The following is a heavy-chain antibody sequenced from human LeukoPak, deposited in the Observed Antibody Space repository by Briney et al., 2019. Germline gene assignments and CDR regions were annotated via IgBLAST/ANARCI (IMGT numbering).Heavy chain of an antibody. J-gene: IGHJ4*02. Sequence: PGGSLRLSCVVSGLTVSNNYMSWVRQAPGKGLEWVSVIYSGGTTYYADSVKGRFTISRDNSKNTLYLHMNSLRAEDTAVYYCARDRAPPTSWYFDYWGQGTLVTVSS. D-gene: IGHD2-2*01. CDR3: ARDRAPPTSWYFDY. V-gene: IGHV3-66*01. CDR2: IYSGGTT. CDR1: GLTVSNNY.